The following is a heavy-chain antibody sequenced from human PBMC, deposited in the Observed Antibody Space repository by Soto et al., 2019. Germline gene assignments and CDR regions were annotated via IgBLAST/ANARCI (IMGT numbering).Heavy chain of an antibody. J-gene: IGHJ4*01. Sequence: AGSLRLSCAASGFTFSDHYMSWIRQAPGKGLEWIGYSSNSGSLARYADSVKGRFSISRDNAKNALYLQINSLRGDDTATYYCVRTGYKYNLLDYWGYGT. CDR3: VRTGYKYNLLDY. V-gene: IGHV3-11*06. CDR1: GFTFSDHY. D-gene: IGHD1-1*01. CDR2: SSNSGSLA.